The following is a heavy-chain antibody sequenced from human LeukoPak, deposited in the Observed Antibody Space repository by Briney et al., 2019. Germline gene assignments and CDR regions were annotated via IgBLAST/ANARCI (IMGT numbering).Heavy chain of an antibody. CDR3: ARDGVAATFDY. CDR1: GFTFSSYE. J-gene: IGHJ4*02. D-gene: IGHD2-15*01. CDR2: ISSSGSTI. Sequence: GGSLRLSCAASGFTFSSYEMNWVRQAPGKGLEWVSYISSSGSTIYYADSVKGRFTISRDNAKNSLYLQMNSLRAEDTAVYYCARDGVAATFDYWGQGTLVTVSS. V-gene: IGHV3-48*03.